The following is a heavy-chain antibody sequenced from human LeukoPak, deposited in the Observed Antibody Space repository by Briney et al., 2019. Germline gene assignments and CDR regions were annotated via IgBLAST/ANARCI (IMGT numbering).Heavy chain of an antibody. CDR2: IRSKAYGGTT. J-gene: IGHJ4*02. CDR1: GFTFGDYA. D-gene: IGHD3-22*01. V-gene: IGHV3-49*04. Sequence: GGSLRLSCTASGFTFGDYAMSWVRQAPGKGLEWVGFIRSKAYGGTTEYAASAKGRFTISRDDSKSIAYLQMNSLKTEDTAVYYCTISLGDSSGYYVDYWGQGTLVTVSS. CDR3: TISLGDSSGYYVDY.